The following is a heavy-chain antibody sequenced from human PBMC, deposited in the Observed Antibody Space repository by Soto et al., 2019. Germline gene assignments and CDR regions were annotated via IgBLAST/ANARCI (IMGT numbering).Heavy chain of an antibody. CDR1: GFTFSSYA. J-gene: IGHJ4*02. V-gene: IGHV3-30-3*01. CDR2: ISYDGSNK. D-gene: IGHD3-22*01. Sequence: GGSLRLSCAASGFTFSSYAMHWVRQAPGKGLEWVAVISYDGSNKYYADSVKGRFTISRDNSKNTLYLQMNSLRAEDTAVYYCARGPYYYDSSGPDYWGQGTLVTVSS. CDR3: ARGPYYYDSSGPDY.